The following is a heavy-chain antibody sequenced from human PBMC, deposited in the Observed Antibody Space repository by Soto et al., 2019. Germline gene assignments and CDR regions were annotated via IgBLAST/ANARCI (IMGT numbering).Heavy chain of an antibody. CDR2: IYWDDDK. CDR3: AHRPTGGYSSSSAGNWFDP. D-gene: IGHD6-13*01. Sequence: QITLKESGPTLVKPTQTLTLTCTFSGFSLSTSGVGVGWIRQPPGKALEWLALIYWDDDKRYSPSLKSRITITKDTSKNQVVLTMTNMDPVDTATYYCAHRPTGGYSSSSAGNWFDPWGQGTLVTVSS. CDR1: GFSLSTSGVG. V-gene: IGHV2-5*02. J-gene: IGHJ5*02.